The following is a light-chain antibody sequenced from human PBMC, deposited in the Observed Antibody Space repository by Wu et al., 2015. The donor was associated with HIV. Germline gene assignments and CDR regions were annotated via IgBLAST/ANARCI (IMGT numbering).Light chain of an antibody. V-gene: IGKV1-39*01. CDR3: QQSYNIPVT. Sequence: DIEMTQSPSALSASVGDRVTITCRASQTIGDYLNWYYEKPGEAPKPPIYAASTLHSGVPSRFSGSASGTDFTLTISGLQPEDFATYFCQQSYNIPVTFGQGTRVEI. CDR1: QTIGDY. CDR2: AAS. J-gene: IGKJ1*01.